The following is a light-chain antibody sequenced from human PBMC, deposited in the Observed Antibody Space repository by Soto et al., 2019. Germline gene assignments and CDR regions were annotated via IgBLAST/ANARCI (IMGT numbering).Light chain of an antibody. Sequence: EIVLTQSPATLSLSPGERATLSCRASQSVSSYLAWYQHKPGQAPRLLIYDASNRVTGIPARFSGSGSGTDFTLTISSLEPEDFAVYYCQQRSNWLITFGQGTRLEIK. CDR2: DAS. V-gene: IGKV3-11*01. CDR1: QSVSSY. CDR3: QQRSNWLIT. J-gene: IGKJ5*01.